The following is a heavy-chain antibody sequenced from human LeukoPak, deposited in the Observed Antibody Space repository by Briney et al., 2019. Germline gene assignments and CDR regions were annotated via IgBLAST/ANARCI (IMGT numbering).Heavy chain of an antibody. J-gene: IGHJ4*02. D-gene: IGHD2/OR15-2a*01. Sequence: SVKVSCKASGGTFSSYAISWVRQAPGQGLEWMGRIIPILGIANYAQKFQGRVTIIADKSTSTAYMELSSLRSEDTAVYYCAKIIGPGPDYWGQGTLVTVSS. CDR3: AKIIGPGPDY. CDR2: IIPILGIA. CDR1: GGTFSSYA. V-gene: IGHV1-69*04.